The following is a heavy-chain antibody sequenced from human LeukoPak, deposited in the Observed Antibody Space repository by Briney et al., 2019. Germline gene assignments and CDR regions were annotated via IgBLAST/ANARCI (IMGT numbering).Heavy chain of an antibody. D-gene: IGHD3-3*01. CDR2: INHSGST. CDR1: GGSISSYY. V-gene: IGHV4-34*01. CDR3: ARAQAFSDY. J-gene: IGHJ4*02. Sequence: PSETLSLTCTVSGGSISSYYWSWIRQPPGKGLEWIGEINHSGSTNYNPSLKSRVTISVDTSKNQFSLKLSSVTAADTAVYYCARAQAFSDYWGQGTLVTVSS.